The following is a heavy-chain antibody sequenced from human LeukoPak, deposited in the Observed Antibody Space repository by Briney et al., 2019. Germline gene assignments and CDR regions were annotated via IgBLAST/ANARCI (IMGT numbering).Heavy chain of an antibody. CDR1: GFTFDDYA. V-gene: IGHV3-9*01. Sequence: GGSLRPSCAASGFTFDDYAMHWVRQAPGKGLEWVSGISWNSGSIGYADSVKGRFTISRDNAKNSLYLQMNSLRAEDTALYYCASSSGWYTDWGQGTLVTVSS. J-gene: IGHJ4*02. CDR2: ISWNSGSI. CDR3: ASSSGWYTD. D-gene: IGHD6-19*01.